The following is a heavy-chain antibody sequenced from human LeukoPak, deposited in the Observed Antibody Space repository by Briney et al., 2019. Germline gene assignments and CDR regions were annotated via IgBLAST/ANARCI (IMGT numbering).Heavy chain of an antibody. Sequence: SVKVSCKASGGTFSSYAISWVRQAPGQGLKWMGGIIPIFGTANYAQKFQGRVTITTDESTRTAYMELSSLRSEDTAVYYCARGPITTIVDYYFDYWGQGTLVTVSS. CDR2: IIPIFGTA. CDR3: ARGPITTIVDYYFDY. D-gene: IGHD3-22*01. CDR1: GGTFSSYA. J-gene: IGHJ4*02. V-gene: IGHV1-69*05.